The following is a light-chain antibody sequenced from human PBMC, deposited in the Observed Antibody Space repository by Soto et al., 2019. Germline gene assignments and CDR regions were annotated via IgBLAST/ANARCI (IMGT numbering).Light chain of an antibody. Sequence: DIQMTQSPSSLSASVGDRVTITCRASQSISSYLNWYQQKPGKAPKVLIYAVSSLQSWVPSRFSGSGSGTDFTLTISSLQPEDFATYYCQQSYSTPRTFGQGTKVEIK. J-gene: IGKJ1*01. CDR1: QSISSY. CDR2: AVS. CDR3: QQSYSTPRT. V-gene: IGKV1-39*01.